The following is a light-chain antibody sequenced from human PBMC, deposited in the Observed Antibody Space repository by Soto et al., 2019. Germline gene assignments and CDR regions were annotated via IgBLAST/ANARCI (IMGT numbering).Light chain of an antibody. Sequence: DIQMTQSPSSLSASVEDRVIITCRASQSISNHLNWYQQKPGKAPKLPIFAASSLQSGVPSRFSGSRSGPDFTLTISSLQPEDFSTYYCQQSSSSPPTFGQGAKVEIK. CDR1: QSISNH. CDR3: QQSSSSPPT. J-gene: IGKJ1*01. V-gene: IGKV1-39*01. CDR2: AAS.